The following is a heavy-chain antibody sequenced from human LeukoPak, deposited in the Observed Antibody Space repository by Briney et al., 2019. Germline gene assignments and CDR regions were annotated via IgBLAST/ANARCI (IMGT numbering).Heavy chain of an antibody. J-gene: IGHJ5*02. CDR2: IYPGDPDT. CDR3: ARHGGDGYNFENWFDP. D-gene: IGHD5-24*01. V-gene: IGHV5-51*01. Sequence: GESLKISCKGSGYSFTSYWIGWVRQMPGKGLEWMGIIYPGDPDTRYSPSFQGQVTISADKSISTAYLQWSSLKASDTAMYYCARHGGDGYNFENWFDPWGQGTLVTVSS. CDR1: GYSFTSYW.